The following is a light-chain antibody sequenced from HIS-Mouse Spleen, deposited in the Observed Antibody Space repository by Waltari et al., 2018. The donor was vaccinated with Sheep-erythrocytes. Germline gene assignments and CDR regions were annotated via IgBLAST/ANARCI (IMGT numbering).Light chain of an antibody. Sequence: EIVMTQSPATLSVSPGARAPLSCRASQSVSSNLAWYQQNPGQAPRLLIYGASTRATGIPARFSGSGSGTEFTLTISSMQSEDFAVYYCQQYNNWPETFGQGTKVEIK. V-gene: IGKV3-15*01. CDR3: QQYNNWPET. CDR2: GAS. J-gene: IGKJ1*01. CDR1: QSVSSN.